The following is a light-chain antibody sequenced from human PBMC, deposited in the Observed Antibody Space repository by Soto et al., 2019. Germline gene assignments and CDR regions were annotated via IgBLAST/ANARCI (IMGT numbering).Light chain of an antibody. CDR3: QQRSNPIT. CDR1: QSVSSY. V-gene: IGKV3-11*01. J-gene: IGKJ5*01. CDR2: DAS. Sequence: EIVLTQSPATLSSFPGDRVTLSCRASQSVSSYLAWYQQKPGHAPRLLIYDASNRATGIPARFSGSGSGTDFTLTISSLEPEDFAVYYCQQRSNPITFGQGTRLEIK.